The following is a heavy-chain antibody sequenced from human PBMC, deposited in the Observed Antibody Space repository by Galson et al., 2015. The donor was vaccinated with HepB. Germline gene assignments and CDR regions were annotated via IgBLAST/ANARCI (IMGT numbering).Heavy chain of an antibody. V-gene: IGHV3-23*01. Sequence: SLRLSCAASGFTFSSYAMSWVRQAPGKGLEWVSAITTSGGSTYYADSVKGRFTISRDNSKNTLYLQVNSLRADDTAVYYCARATTGDGAAFFDYWGQGTLVTVSS. J-gene: IGHJ4*02. CDR1: GFTFSSYA. CDR3: ARATTGDGAAFFDY. D-gene: IGHD7-27*01. CDR2: ITTSGGST.